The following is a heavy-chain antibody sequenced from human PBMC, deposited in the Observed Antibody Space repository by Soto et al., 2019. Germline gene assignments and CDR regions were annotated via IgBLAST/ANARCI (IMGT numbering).Heavy chain of an antibody. Sequence: SGGSLRLSCAASGFTFNIYGMHWFRQAPDKGLEWVALISYDGSNQYYADSVKGRFTISRDNSKNTLFLQMNSLRADDTAVYYCAKDQASGQGSFDSWGQGTLVTVSS. CDR2: ISYDGSNQ. CDR3: AKDQASGQGSFDS. V-gene: IGHV3-30*18. J-gene: IGHJ4*02. CDR1: GFTFNIYG.